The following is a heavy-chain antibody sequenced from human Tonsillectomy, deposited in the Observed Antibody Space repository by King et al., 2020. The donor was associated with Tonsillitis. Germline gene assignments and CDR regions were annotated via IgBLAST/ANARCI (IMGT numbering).Heavy chain of an antibody. Sequence: VQLQQWGAGLLKPSETLSLTCAVDGGSFSGYYWSWIRQTPGKGLEWIGEFNHSGNTNYNPSLKSRVTMSIDTSKSQFSLKLTSVTAADTAVYYCARDRDRYTGSYNWFDPWGQGTLVTVSS. J-gene: IGHJ5*02. D-gene: IGHD1-26*01. V-gene: IGHV4-34*01. CDR1: GGSFSGYY. CDR3: ARDRDRYTGSYNWFDP. CDR2: FNHSGNT.